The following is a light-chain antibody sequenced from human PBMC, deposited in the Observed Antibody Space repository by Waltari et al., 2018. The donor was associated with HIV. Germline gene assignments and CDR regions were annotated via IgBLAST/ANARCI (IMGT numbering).Light chain of an antibody. CDR3: QQTYSMFT. Sequence: QMTPSPSSLSASVGDRVIITCRASQHISTFLNWYQHKPGKAPKLLINAASRLQSGVPSRFVGGGSGTDFSLTVSSLQPEDFATYYCQQTYSMFTFGQGTKLEIK. J-gene: IGKJ2*01. V-gene: IGKV1-39*01. CDR2: AAS. CDR1: QHISTF.